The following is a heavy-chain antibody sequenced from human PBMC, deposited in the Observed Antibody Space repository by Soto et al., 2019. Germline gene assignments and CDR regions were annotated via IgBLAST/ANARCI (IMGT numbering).Heavy chain of an antibody. CDR2: INAGNGNT. Sequence: ASVKVSCKASGYTFTSYAMHWVRQAPGQRLEWMGWINAGNGNTKYSQKFQGRVTITRDTSASTAYMELSSLRSEDTAVYYCARDLWDYGDPGNYYYMDVWGKGTTVTVSS. CDR1: GYTFTSYA. D-gene: IGHD4-17*01. J-gene: IGHJ6*03. V-gene: IGHV1-3*01. CDR3: ARDLWDYGDPGNYYYMDV.